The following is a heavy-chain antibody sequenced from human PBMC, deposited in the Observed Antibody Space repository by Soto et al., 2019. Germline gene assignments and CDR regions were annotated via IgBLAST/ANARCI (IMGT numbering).Heavy chain of an antibody. V-gene: IGHV4-31*03. Sequence: PSETLSLTCTVSGGSISSGGYYWSWIRQHPGKGLEWIGYIYYSGSTYYNPSLKNRVTISVDTSKNQFSLKLSSVTAADTAVYYCARREKGYYYYMDVWGKGTTVTVSS. J-gene: IGHJ6*03. CDR3: ARREKGYYYYMDV. CDR2: IYYSGST. CDR1: GGSISSGGYY.